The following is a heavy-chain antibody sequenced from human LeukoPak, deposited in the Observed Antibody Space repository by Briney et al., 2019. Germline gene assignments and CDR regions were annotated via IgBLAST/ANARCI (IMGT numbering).Heavy chain of an antibody. CDR3: ARDPGVRGVIPHYYYYGMDV. CDR2: IYYSGST. J-gene: IGHJ6*04. D-gene: IGHD3-10*01. CDR1: GGSLSSYY. V-gene: IGHV4-59*01. Sequence: SETLSLTCTVSGGSLSSYYWSWIRQPPGKGLEWLGYIYYSGSTNYNPSLKSRVTISVDTSKNQFSLKLSSVTAADTAVYYCARDPGVRGVIPHYYYYGMDVWGKGTTVTVSS.